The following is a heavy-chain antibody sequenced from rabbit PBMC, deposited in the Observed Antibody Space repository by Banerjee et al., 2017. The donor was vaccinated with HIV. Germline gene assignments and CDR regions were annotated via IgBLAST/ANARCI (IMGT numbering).Heavy chain of an antibody. Sequence: QEQLVESGGGLVKPGASLTLTCKASGFSFSSGYDMWWVRQAPGKGLEWIACIDAGSSGNNYVANWAKGRFTISKTSSTTVTLQMTSLTAADTATYLCARDLAGVIGWNFNLWGPGTLVTVS. CDR2: IDAGSSGNN. V-gene: IGHV1S45*01. D-gene: IGHD4-1*01. J-gene: IGHJ4*01. CDR3: ARDLAGVIGWNFNL. CDR1: GFSFSSGYD.